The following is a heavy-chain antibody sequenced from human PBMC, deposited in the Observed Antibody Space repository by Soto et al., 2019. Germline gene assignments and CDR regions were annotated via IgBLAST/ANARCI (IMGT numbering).Heavy chain of an antibody. J-gene: IGHJ4*02. V-gene: IGHV1-8*01. Sequence: AAVEVSCKASGYSFTSLDINWVRQTAGQGLEWMGWMEPSTGRTGYAQKFQGRVTMTRDTSINTAYMELTTLTSDDTAFYYCAGGVSAGVDYWGQGTLVPVSS. CDR3: AGGVSAGVDY. CDR2: MEPSTGRT. CDR1: GYSFTSLD. D-gene: IGHD1-26*01.